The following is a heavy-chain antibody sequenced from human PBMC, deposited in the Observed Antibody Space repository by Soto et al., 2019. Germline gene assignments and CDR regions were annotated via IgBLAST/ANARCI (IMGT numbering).Heavy chain of an antibody. CDR3: AKMVGVSVAAAGFDL. Sequence: QVQLVESGGGVVQPGRSLRRSCVASGFIFSSYGMHWVRQAPGKGLEWVAVVWFDGSNEFYADSVKGRFTISRDNSKKTLFLQMNSLRAEDTAVYYCAKMVGVSVAAAGFDLWGQGTLVTVSS. D-gene: IGHD6-13*01. CDR1: GFIFSSYG. CDR2: VWFDGSNE. V-gene: IGHV3-33*06. J-gene: IGHJ4*02.